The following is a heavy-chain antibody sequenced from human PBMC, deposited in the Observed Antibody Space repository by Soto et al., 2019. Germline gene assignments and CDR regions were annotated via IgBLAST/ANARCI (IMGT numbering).Heavy chain of an antibody. CDR1: GFTFSGSA. V-gene: IGHV3-73*01. J-gene: IGHJ4*02. CDR3: TRRDTVSDY. CDR2: IRSKANSYAT. D-gene: IGHD4-17*01. Sequence: EVQLVESGGGLVQPGGSLKLSCAASGFTFSGSAMHWVRQASGKGLEWVGRIRSKANSYATAYAASVKGRFTISRDDSKNTAYLQMNSLKTEDTAVYYCTRRDTVSDYWGQGTLVTVSS.